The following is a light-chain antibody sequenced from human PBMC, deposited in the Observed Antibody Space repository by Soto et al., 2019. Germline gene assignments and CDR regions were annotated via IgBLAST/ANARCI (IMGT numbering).Light chain of an antibody. CDR1: QGIRND. V-gene: IGKV1-6*01. Sequence: AIQMTQSPSSLSASVGDRVTITCRASQGIRNDLGWYQQKPGKAPKLLIYAPSTVQSWVPSRFSGSGSGTDFTLTISSLQPEDFATYYCLQDYNYPRTFGQGTKLEIK. CDR2: APS. J-gene: IGKJ2*01. CDR3: LQDYNYPRT.